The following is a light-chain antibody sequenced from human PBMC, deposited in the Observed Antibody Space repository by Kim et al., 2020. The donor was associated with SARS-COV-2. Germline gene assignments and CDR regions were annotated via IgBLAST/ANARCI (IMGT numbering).Light chain of an antibody. J-gene: IGLJ2*01. CDR1: KLGDKY. V-gene: IGLV3-1*01. CDR2: QDS. Sequence: SYELTQPPSVSVSPGQTASITCSGDKLGDKYACWYQQKPGQSPVLVIYQDSKRPSGIPERFSGSNSGNTATLTISGTQAMDEADYYCQAWDSSTAVVFGGGTQPDRP. CDR3: QAWDSSTAVV.